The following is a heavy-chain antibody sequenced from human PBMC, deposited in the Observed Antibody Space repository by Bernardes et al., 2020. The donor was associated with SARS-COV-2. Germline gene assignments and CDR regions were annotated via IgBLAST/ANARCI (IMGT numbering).Heavy chain of an antibody. CDR2: INSDGRHI. CDR3: ARDRGLNYFDTSGCGFDY. V-gene: IGHV3-74*01. CDR1: GFTFSNYW. J-gene: IGHJ4*02. Sequence: VGSLILSCAASGFTFSNYWMHWVRQAPGQGLVWVSRINSDGRHISYADSVKGRFTISRDNAKNTLYLQMSSLRAEDTAVYYCARDRGLNYFDTSGCGFDYWGQGTLATVSS. D-gene: IGHD3-22*01.